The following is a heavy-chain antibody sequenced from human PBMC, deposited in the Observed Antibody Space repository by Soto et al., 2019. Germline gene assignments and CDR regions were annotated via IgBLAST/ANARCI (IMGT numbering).Heavy chain of an antibody. CDR2: IYWNDDK. J-gene: IGHJ3*02. CDR1: GISLSTSGVG. Sequence: SGPTLVNPTQTLTLTCTLSGISLSTSGVGLGWIRQTPGKALERLALIYWNDDKHYNPSLRTRLTITKDTSKNQAVLTMTNMDPVDTATYYCARGLATLPVFAFDIWDQGTVVTVSS. D-gene: IGHD6-6*01. CDR3: ARGLATLPVFAFDI. V-gene: IGHV2-5*01.